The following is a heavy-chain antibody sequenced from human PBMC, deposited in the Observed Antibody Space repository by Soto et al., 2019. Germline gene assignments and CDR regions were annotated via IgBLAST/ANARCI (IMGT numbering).Heavy chain of an antibody. Sequence: QVQLVQSGAEVKKPGASVKVSCKASGYSFLSYDISWVRQAPGQGLEWMGWISTDNGNTNYAQKVQGRVTMTTDTSTRTAYMERRSRRSDDTAVYYCARGMDDAFDIWGQGTMVTVSS. J-gene: IGHJ3*02. CDR3: ARGMDDAFDI. CDR1: GYSFLSYD. V-gene: IGHV1-18*01. CDR2: ISTDNGNT.